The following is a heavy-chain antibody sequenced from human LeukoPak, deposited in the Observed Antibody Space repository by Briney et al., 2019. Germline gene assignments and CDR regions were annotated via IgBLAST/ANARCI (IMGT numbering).Heavy chain of an antibody. CDR2: INPNSGGT. V-gene: IGHV1-2*04. D-gene: IGHD1-26*01. CDR1: GYTFTGYY. J-gene: IGHJ4*02. Sequence: GASVKVSCKASGYTFTGYYMHWVRQAPGQGLEWMGRINPNSGGTNYAQKFQGWVTMTRDTSISTAYMELSRLRSDDTAVYYCARGGQELPAPLFDYWGQGTLVTVSS. CDR3: ARGGQELPAPLFDY.